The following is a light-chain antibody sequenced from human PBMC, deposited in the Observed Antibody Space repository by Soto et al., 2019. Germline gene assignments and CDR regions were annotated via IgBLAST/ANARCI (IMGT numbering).Light chain of an antibody. CDR2: DVS. J-gene: IGLJ1*01. Sequence: QSALTQPASVSGCPGQSITISCTGTSSDVGGYNYVSWYQQHPGKAPKLMIYDVSNRPSGVSNRFSGSKSGNTASLTISGLQAEDEADYYCSSYTSSSLNYVFGTGTKVTVL. CDR3: SSYTSSSLNYV. CDR1: SSDVGGYNY. V-gene: IGLV2-14*01.